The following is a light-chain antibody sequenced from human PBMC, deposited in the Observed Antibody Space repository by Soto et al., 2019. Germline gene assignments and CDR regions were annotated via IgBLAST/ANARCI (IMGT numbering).Light chain of an antibody. V-gene: IGKV1-39*01. Sequence: DIQMTQSPSSLSASVGDRVTITCRARQSISNYLNWYQQKPGKAPKLLIYAASSLQSEVPSRFSGSGSGTDFTLTISSLQPEDFATYYCQQSYSTPITCGQGTRLEIK. CDR3: QQSYSTPIT. J-gene: IGKJ5*01. CDR1: QSISNY. CDR2: AAS.